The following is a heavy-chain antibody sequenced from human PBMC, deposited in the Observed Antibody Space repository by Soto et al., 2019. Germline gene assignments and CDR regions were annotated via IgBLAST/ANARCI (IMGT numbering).Heavy chain of an antibody. CDR1: GYTFIHYY. J-gene: IGHJ4*02. CDR2: IHPKGGST. V-gene: IGHV1-46*01. Sequence: QVQLVQSGAEVKKPGASVKVSCKASGYTFIHYYIHWVRQAPGQGLEWMAIIHPKGGSTNYAQKFQGRVTVTSDTSTSTVSMELNSLGSDDTAVYFCARSLLQGDFWGQGTLVTVSS. CDR3: ARSLLQGDF. D-gene: IGHD2-21*01.